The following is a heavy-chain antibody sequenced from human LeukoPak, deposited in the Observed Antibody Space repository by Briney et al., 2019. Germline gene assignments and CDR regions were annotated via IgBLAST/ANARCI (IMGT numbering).Heavy chain of an antibody. D-gene: IGHD6-13*01. J-gene: IGHJ4*02. V-gene: IGHV1-2*02. Sequence: GASVKVSCKASGYTFTGYYMHWVRQAPGHGLEWMGWINPNSGGTNYAQKFQGRVTMTRDTSISTAYMELSRLRSDDTAVYYCARELTGIAAAGLFDYWGQGTLATVSS. CDR1: GYTFTGYY. CDR2: INPNSGGT. CDR3: ARELTGIAAAGLFDY.